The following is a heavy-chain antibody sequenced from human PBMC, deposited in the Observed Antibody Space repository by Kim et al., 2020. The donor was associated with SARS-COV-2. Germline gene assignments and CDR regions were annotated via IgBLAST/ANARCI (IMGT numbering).Heavy chain of an antibody. CDR2: INHSGST. CDR1: GGSFSGYY. J-gene: IGHJ4*02. CDR3: ARGQIQLWVDYFDY. V-gene: IGHV4-34*01. Sequence: SETLSLTCAVYGGSFSGYYWSWIRQPPGKGLEWIGEINHSGSTNYNPSLKSRVTISVDTSKNQFSLKLSSVTAADTAVYYCARGQIQLWVDYFDYWGQGTLVTVSS. D-gene: IGHD5-18*01.